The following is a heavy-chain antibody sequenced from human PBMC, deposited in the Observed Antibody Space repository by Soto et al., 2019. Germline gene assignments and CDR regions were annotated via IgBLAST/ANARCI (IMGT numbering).Heavy chain of an antibody. D-gene: IGHD4-17*01. Sequence: GGSLRLSCAASGFTFSSYGMHWVRQAPGKGLEWVAVISYDGSTKYYADSVKGRFTISRDNSKNTLYLQMNSLRAEDTAVYSCAIDFYGSWGQGTLVTVS. V-gene: IGHV3-30*03. CDR3: AIDFYGS. CDR2: ISYDGSTK. J-gene: IGHJ4*02. CDR1: GFTFSSYG.